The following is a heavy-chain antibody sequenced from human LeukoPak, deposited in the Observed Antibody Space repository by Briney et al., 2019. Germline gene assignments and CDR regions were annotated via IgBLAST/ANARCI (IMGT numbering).Heavy chain of an antibody. CDR3: ARVSEDYSSGWYEEYFQY. CDR1: GGSISSYY. V-gene: IGHV4-59*01. D-gene: IGHD6-19*01. J-gene: IGHJ1*01. Sequence: PSETLSLTCTVSGGSISSYYWSWIRQPPGKGLEWIGYIYYSGSTNYNPSLKSRVTISVDTSKNQFSLKLSSVTAEDTAVYYCARVSEDYSSGWYEEYFQYWGQGTLVIVSS. CDR2: IYYSGST.